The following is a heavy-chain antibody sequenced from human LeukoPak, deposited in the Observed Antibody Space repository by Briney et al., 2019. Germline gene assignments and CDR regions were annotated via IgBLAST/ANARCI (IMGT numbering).Heavy chain of an antibody. CDR1: GFTFSDAW. CDR3: TTRRQDGC. Sequence: GGSPRLSCAASGFTFSDAWMSWVRQAPGKGLEWVGRIKSKIDSGTIDYGAPVKGRFTISRDDSRNTLYLQMNSLKTEDTAVYYCTTRRQDGCWGQGTLVTVS. CDR2: IKSKIDSGTI. D-gene: IGHD6-25*01. V-gene: IGHV3-15*01. J-gene: IGHJ4*02.